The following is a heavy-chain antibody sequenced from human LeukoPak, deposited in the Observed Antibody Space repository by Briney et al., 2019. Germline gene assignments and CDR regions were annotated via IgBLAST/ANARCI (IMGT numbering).Heavy chain of an antibody. CDR2: IYPGDSDT. CDR1: GYTFTTYW. J-gene: IGHJ4*02. CDR3: ARRRDLYSGSYYPFDY. Sequence: GESLKISCKGSGYTFTTYWIGWVRQMPGKGLEWMGIIYPGDSDTRYSPSFQGQVTISADKSISTAYLQWSSLKASDTAMYYCARRRDLYSGSYYPFDYWGQGTLVTVSS. V-gene: IGHV5-51*01. D-gene: IGHD1-26*01.